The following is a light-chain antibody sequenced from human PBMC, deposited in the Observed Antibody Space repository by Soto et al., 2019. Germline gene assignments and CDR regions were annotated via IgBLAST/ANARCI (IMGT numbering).Light chain of an antibody. CDR3: CSYAGSYNHV. J-gene: IGLJ1*01. CDR1: SSDVGGYNY. V-gene: IGLV2-11*01. CDR2: DVT. Sequence: QSALTQPRSVSGSPGKSVTISCTGTSSDVGGYNYVSWYQQHPGKAPTLIMYDVTKRPSGVPDRFSGSKSGNTASLTISGLQAEDEADYDCCSYAGSYNHVFGTGTKLTGL.